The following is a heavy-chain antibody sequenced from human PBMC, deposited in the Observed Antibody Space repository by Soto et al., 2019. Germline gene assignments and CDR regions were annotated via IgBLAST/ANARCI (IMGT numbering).Heavy chain of an antibody. CDR2: VYRSGST. CDR1: GGSISSDNW. V-gene: IGHV4-4*02. CDR3: ARNGVYSLGS. J-gene: IGHJ5*02. Sequence: QVQLQESGPGLVKPSGTLSLTCAVSGGSISSDNWWNWVRQPPGQGLEWIGEVYRSGSTNYDPSLKSRVTISIDMSKNQCSPTLTSVTAADTAMYYCARNGVYSLGSWGQGTLVTVSS. D-gene: IGHD4-17*01.